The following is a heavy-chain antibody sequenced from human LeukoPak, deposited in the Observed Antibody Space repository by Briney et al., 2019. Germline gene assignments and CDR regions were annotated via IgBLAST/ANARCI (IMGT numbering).Heavy chain of an antibody. J-gene: IGHJ4*02. D-gene: IGHD6-19*01. CDR2: IRDCGGST. CDR1: GFTLTTYA. Sequence: GGSLRLSCAASGFTLTTYAMSWVRQAPGKGLEWVSAIRDCGGSTYYADSVKGRFTISRDNSKNRLYMQMNSLRAEGTAVYYCAKEGLVAGFDYWGQGTLVTVSS. CDR3: AKEGLVAGFDY. V-gene: IGHV3-23*01.